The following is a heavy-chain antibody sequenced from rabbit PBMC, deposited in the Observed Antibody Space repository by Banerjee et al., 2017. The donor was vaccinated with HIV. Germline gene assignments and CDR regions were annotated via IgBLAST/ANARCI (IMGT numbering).Heavy chain of an antibody. CDR1: GFSFSSSYW. CDR2: IYSGDGRT. V-gene: IGHV1S45*01. J-gene: IGHJ4*01. D-gene: IGHD8-1*01. Sequence: QQQLEESGGGLVKPGGTLTLTCTASGFSFSSSYWICWVRQAPGKGLEWIACIYSGDGRTSYASWAKGRFTISKTSSTTVTLQVTGLTVADTATYFCARAGDGGNSYHLYFNLWGPGTLVTVS. CDR3: ARAGDGGNSYHLYFNL.